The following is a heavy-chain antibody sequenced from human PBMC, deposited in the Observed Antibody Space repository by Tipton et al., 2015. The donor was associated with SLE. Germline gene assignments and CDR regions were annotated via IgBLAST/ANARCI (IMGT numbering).Heavy chain of an antibody. V-gene: IGHV1-46*03. CDR2: INPSGGST. D-gene: IGHD3-3*01. J-gene: IGHJ4*02. CDR1: GYTFTSYG. CDR3: ATTIFGVDGY. Sequence: QLVQSGAEVKKPGASVKVSCKASGYTFTSYGISWVRQAPGQGLEWMGIINPSGGSTSYAQKFQGRVTMTRDTSTSTVYMELSSLRSEDTAVYYCATTIFGVDGYWGQGTLVTVSS.